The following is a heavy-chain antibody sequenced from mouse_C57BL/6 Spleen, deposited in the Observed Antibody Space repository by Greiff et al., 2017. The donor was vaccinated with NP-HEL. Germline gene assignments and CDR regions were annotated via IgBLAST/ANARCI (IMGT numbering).Heavy chain of an antibody. J-gene: IGHJ2*01. CDR3: ARRGSSRDFDY. CDR1: GYTFTSYW. CDR2: IHPNSGST. V-gene: IGHV1-64*01. Sequence: QVQLQQSGAELVKPGASVKLSCKASGYTFTSYWMHWVKQRPGQGLEWIGMIHPNSGSTNYNEKFKSKATLTVDKSSSTAYMQLSSLTSEDSAVYYCARRGSSRDFDYWGQGTTLTVSS. D-gene: IGHD1-1*01.